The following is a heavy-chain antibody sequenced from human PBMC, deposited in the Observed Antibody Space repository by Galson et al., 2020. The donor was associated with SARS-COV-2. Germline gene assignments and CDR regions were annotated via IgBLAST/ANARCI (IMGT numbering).Heavy chain of an antibody. Sequence: GESLKISCAASGFTFSNAWMSWVRQAPGKGLEWVGRIKSKTDGGTTDYAAPVKGRFTISRDDSKNTLYLQMNSLKTEDTAVYYCTTDQNISSRDIVVVPAAYYYYYYGMDVWGQGTTVTVSS. CDR1: GFTFSNAW. J-gene: IGHJ6*02. CDR2: IKSKTDGGTT. CDR3: TTDQNISSRDIVVVPAAYYYYYYGMDV. V-gene: IGHV3-15*01. D-gene: IGHD2-2*01.